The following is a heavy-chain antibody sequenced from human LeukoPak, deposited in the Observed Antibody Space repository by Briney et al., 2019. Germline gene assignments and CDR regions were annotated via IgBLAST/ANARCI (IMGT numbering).Heavy chain of an antibody. CDR3: ARGESGAAAGRY. CDR2: MTPNSGNT. Sequence: ASVKVSCKASGYTFTSYDINWVRQATGQGLEWMGWMTPNSGNTGYAQKFQGRVTMTRNTSISTAYMELSSLRSEDTAVYYCARGESGAAAGRYWGQGTLVTVSS. V-gene: IGHV1-8*01. D-gene: IGHD6-13*01. J-gene: IGHJ4*02. CDR1: GYTFTSYD.